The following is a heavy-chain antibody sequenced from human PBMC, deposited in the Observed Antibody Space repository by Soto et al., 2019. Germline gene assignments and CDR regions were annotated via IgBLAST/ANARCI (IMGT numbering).Heavy chain of an antibody. CDR1: GGSIGSGNFY. D-gene: IGHD3-10*02. CDR2: IYHTGTI. J-gene: IGHJ4*02. Sequence: PPETLFLTCSVSGGSIGSGNFYWSWLRQPQGKGLEWLTSIYHTGTIYITPSLRSRLTISSDTSRNQFSLNLTSVTAADTALYFCARQNVQIGPGFFDYWGRGTLVTVS. V-gene: IGHV4-30-4*08. CDR3: ARQNVQIGPGFFDY.